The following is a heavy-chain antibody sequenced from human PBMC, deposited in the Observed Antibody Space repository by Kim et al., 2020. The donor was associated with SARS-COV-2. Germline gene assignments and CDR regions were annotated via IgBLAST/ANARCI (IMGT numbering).Heavy chain of an antibody. D-gene: IGHD3-10*01. V-gene: IGHV4-34*01. Sequence: SETLSLTCAVYGGSFSGYYWSWIRQPPGKGLEWIGEINHSGSTNYNPSLKSRVTISVDTSKNQFSLKLSSVTAADTAVYYCARGAERQNRNYYGSGSLKAPGGDAFDIWGQGTMVTVSS. CDR2: INHSGST. CDR1: GGSFSGYY. CDR3: ARGAERQNRNYYGSGSLKAPGGDAFDI. J-gene: IGHJ3*02.